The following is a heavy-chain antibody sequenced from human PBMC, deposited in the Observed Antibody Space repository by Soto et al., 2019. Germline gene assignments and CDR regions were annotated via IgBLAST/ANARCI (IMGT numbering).Heavy chain of an antibody. CDR1: GFTVSSNY. D-gene: IGHD2-2*02. CDR2: IYSGGST. V-gene: IGHV3-53*04. CDR3: ARGSIPRVRGHYYYYMDV. Sequence: GGSLRLSCAASGFTVSSNYMSWVRQAPGKGLEWVSVIYSGGSTYYADSVKGRFTISRHNSKNTLYLQMNSLRAEDTAVYYCARGSIPRVRGHYYYYMDVWGKGTTVTVSS. J-gene: IGHJ6*03.